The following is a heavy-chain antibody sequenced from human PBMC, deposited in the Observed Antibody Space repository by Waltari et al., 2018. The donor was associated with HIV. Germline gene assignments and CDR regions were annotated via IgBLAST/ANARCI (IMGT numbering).Heavy chain of an antibody. D-gene: IGHD1-7*01. CDR2: VSPPKTT. V-gene: IGHV4-34*01. Sequence: QVQLHQWGTGLLKPSETLLVTYAVYGESFSDYYWTWIRQSPGTGLEWIGQVSPPKTTYYSPSLLSRVTISVDTSKNQFSLKITDVTAADTALYFCARGVFSLTLAGTYFDSWGPGTQVTVSS. CDR3: ARGVFSLTLAGTYFDS. J-gene: IGHJ4*02. CDR1: GESFSDYY.